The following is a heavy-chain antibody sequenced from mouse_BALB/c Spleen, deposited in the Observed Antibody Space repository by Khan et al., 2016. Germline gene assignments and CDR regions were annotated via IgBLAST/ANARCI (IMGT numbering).Heavy chain of an antibody. Sequence: EVQLQESGPGLVKPSQSLSLTCTVTGYSITSDYAWNWIRQFPGNQLEWMGYISYSGSTSYNPSLKSRISITRDTSKNPIFLQLNSVTTEDTATSYCARGLGRAYWGQGTLVTVSA. J-gene: IGHJ3*01. V-gene: IGHV3-2*02. CDR3: ARGLGRAY. D-gene: IGHD4-1*01. CDR2: ISYSGST. CDR1: GYSITSDYA.